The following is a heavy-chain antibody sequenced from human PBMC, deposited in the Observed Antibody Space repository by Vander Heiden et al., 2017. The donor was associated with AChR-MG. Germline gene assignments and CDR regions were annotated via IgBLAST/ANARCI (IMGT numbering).Heavy chain of an antibody. V-gene: IGHV3-43*01. J-gene: IGHJ6*02. CDR2: ISWDGGST. CDR1: GSTFDAYT. CDR3: AKDISFAGRQPSYYYYYGMDV. Sequence: EVQLVESGGVVVQPGGSLRPSCAASGSTFDAYTLHWVRQAPGKGLEWVSLISWDGGSTYYADSVKGRFTISRDNSKNSLYLQMNSLRTEDTALYYCAKDISFAGRQPSYYYYYGMDVWGQGTTVTVSS. D-gene: IGHD3-16*01.